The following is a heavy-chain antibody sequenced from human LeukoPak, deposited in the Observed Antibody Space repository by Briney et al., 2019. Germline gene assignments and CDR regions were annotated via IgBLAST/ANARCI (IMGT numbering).Heavy chain of an antibody. D-gene: IGHD6-19*01. V-gene: IGHV3-53*01. CDR1: GFTVSSNY. J-gene: IGHJ6*02. Sequence: PGGSLRLSCAASGFTVSSNYMSWVRQAPGKGLEWVSVIYSGGSTYYADSVKGRFTISRDNSKNTLYLQMNSLRAEDTAVYYCASHDQGWYGYYYGMGVWGQGTTVTVSS. CDR3: ASHDQGWYGYYYGMGV. CDR2: IYSGGST.